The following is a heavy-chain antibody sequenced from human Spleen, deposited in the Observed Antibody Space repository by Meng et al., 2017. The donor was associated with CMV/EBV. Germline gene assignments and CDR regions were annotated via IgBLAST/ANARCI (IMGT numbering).Heavy chain of an antibody. D-gene: IGHD1-26*01. J-gene: IGHJ4*02. V-gene: IGHV1-46*01. CDR1: GYTFTGYK. CDR2: IDPNDGSA. CDR3: AKDYTVVGVTRVLYV. Sequence: ASVKVSCKASGYTFTGYKMHWVRQAPGQGLEWMGMIDPNDGSATYAQKFQGRVLMTRDTSATKVYMQLSGLRSDDTAMFYCAKDYTVVGVTRVLYVWGQGTLVTVSS.